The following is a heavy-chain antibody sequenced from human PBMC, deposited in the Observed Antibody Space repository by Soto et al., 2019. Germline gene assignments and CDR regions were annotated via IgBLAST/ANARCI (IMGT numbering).Heavy chain of an antibody. Sequence: ASVKVSCKASGGTFSSYAISWVRQAPGQGLEWMGGIIPIFGTANYAQKFQGRVTITADESTSTAYMELSSLRSEDTAVYYCARVPEDSSGWYCWFDPWGQGTLVTVSS. CDR2: IIPIFGTA. J-gene: IGHJ5*02. CDR1: GGTFSSYA. D-gene: IGHD6-19*01. V-gene: IGHV1-69*13. CDR3: ARVPEDSSGWYCWFDP.